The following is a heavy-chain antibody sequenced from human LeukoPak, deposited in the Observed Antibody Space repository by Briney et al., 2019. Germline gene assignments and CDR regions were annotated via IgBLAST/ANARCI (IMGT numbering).Heavy chain of an antibody. V-gene: IGHV4-61*08. CDR1: DDSVRSGDYY. CDR2: IFNSGTA. D-gene: IGHD1-26*01. J-gene: IGHJ4*02. Sequence: SETLSLTCAVSDDSVRSGDYYWGWVRQPPGRGLEWLAYIFNSGTAYYNPSLKSRVTISVDTSKNQFSLKLSSVTAADTAVYYCAREPESIVGATDYFDYWGQGTLVTVSS. CDR3: AREPESIVGATDYFDY.